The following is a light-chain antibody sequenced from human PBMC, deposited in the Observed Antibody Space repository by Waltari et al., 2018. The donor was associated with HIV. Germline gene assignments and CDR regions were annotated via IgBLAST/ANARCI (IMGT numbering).Light chain of an antibody. CDR2: EAT. CDR1: TSDKY. V-gene: IGLV2-14*01. J-gene: IGLJ2*01. Sequence: QSALTQPASVSGSPGQSITITCTGTTSDKYTSWYQRRPGEVPRLIIYEATNRPPWLPSRFSASKSANTASLTISGLHSDDEADYFCASLTSNNILLFGGGTRLTVL. CDR3: ASLTSNNILL.